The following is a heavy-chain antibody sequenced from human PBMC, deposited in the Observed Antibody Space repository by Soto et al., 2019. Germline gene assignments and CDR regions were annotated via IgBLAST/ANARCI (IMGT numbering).Heavy chain of an antibody. Sequence: QVQLVESGGGVVQPGRSLRLSCAASGFTFSSYGMHWVRQAPGKGLEWVAVISYDGSNKYYADSVKGRFTISRDNSKNTLYLQMNSLRAEDTAVYYCANLGSSSWLNYYYYGMDVWGQGTTVTVSS. J-gene: IGHJ6*02. CDR3: ANLGSSSWLNYYYYGMDV. V-gene: IGHV3-30*18. CDR1: GFTFSSYG. D-gene: IGHD6-13*01. CDR2: ISYDGSNK.